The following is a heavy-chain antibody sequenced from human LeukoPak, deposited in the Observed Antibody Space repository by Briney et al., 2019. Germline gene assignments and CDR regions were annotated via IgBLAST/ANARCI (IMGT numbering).Heavy chain of an antibody. V-gene: IGHV4-59*08. Sequence: SETLFLTCTVTGGSISDYHWNWIRLSPGKGLEWIANIFYTGNADYNPSLESRVTISVDTSKNEISLILTSVTAADTAIYYCARKTYCSGGRCYGENWFDPWGQGTLVTVSS. CDR2: IFYTGNA. CDR3: ARKTYCSGGRCYGENWFDP. D-gene: IGHD2-15*01. CDR1: GGSISDYH. J-gene: IGHJ5*02.